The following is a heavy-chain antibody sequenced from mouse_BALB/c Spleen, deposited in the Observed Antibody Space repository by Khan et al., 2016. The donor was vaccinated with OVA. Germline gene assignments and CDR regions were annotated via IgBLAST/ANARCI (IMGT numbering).Heavy chain of an antibody. CDR3: ARSGYEAWFAY. Sequence: EVELVESGPGLVKPSQSLSLTCTVTGYSITSDYAWNWIRQFPRNKLEWMGYISYSGSTSSNPSLKSRISITRDTSKNQFFLQLNSVTTEDTATYFCARSGYEAWFAYWGQGTLVTVSA. CDR2: ISYSGST. D-gene: IGHD2-14*01. V-gene: IGHV3-2*02. CDR1: GYSITSDYA. J-gene: IGHJ3*01.